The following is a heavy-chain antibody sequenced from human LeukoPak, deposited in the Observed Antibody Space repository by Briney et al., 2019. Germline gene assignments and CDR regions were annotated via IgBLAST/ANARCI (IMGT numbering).Heavy chain of an antibody. CDR3: ARVQRITIFGVVHNWFDP. Sequence: SETLSLTCTVSGGSISTYYWSWIRQPPGKGLEWIGYIHYSGSTDYNPSLKSRVTITVDTSKNQFSLKVSSVTAADTAVYYCARVQRITIFGVVHNWFDPWGQGTLVTVSS. J-gene: IGHJ5*02. V-gene: IGHV4-59*01. D-gene: IGHD3-3*01. CDR1: GGSISTYY. CDR2: IHYSGST.